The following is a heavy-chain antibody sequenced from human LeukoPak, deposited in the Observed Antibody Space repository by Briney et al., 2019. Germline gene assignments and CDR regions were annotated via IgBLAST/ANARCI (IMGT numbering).Heavy chain of an antibody. CDR1: GGSISSYY. CDR2: IYYSGST. V-gene: IGHV4-59*08. CDR3: APQGGYYDSDY. J-gene: IGHJ4*02. Sequence: EASETLSLTCTVSGGSISSYYWSWIRQPPGKGLEWIGYIYYSGSTNYNPSLKSRVTISVDTSKNQFSLKLSSVTAADTAVYYCAPQGGYYDSDYWGQGTLVTVSS. D-gene: IGHD3-22*01.